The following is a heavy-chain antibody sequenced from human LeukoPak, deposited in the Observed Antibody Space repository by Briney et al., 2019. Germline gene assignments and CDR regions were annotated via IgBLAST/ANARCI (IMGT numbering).Heavy chain of an antibody. CDR3: ASDSFYGSGGYFYY. CDR2: ISTRGNA. Sequence: SETPSLTCSVSGGSISSFYWSWVRQPAGKGLEWIGRISTRGNADYNPSLKSRVTLSIDTSKNQFSLKLSSVTAADTAMYYCASDSFYGSGGYFYYWGQGTLVTVSS. V-gene: IGHV4-4*07. CDR1: GGSISSFY. J-gene: IGHJ4*02. D-gene: IGHD3-22*01.